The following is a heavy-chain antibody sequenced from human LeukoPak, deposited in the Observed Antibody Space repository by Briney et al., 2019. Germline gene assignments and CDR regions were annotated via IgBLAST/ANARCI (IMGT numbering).Heavy chain of an antibody. CDR1: GFTFSSYA. Sequence: PGGSLRLSCAASGFTFSSYAMSWVRQAPGKGLEWVSAISGSGGSTYYADSVKGRFTISRDNSKNTLHLQMNSLRAEDTAVYYCAKDSVLLVYAIAGSFDYWGQGTLVPVSS. J-gene: IGHJ4*02. V-gene: IGHV3-23*01. CDR2: ISGSGGST. CDR3: AKDSVLLVYAIAGSFDY. D-gene: IGHD2-8*01.